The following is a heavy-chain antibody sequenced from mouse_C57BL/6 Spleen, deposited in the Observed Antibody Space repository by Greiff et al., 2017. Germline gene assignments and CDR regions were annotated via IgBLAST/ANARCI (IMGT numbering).Heavy chain of an antibody. D-gene: IGHD1-1*01. CDR3: ARIDYYGSSLYYAMDY. V-gene: IGHV8-8*01. CDR2: IWWDDDK. J-gene: IGHJ4*01. CDR1: GFSLSTFGMG. Sequence: QVTLKECGPGILQPSQTLSLTCSFSGFSLSTFGMGVGWIRQPSGKGLEWLAHIWWDDDKYYNLALKSRLTISKDTSKNQVFLKIAYVDTADTATYYCARIDYYGSSLYYAMDYWGQGTSVTVAS.